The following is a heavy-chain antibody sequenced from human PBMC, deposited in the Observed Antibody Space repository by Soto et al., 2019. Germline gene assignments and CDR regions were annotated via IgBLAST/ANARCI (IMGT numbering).Heavy chain of an antibody. CDR2: IIPILGTA. Sequence: QVQLVQFGAEVKKPGSSVKVSYKASGGTFSSYTISWVRQAPGQGLEWMGRIIPILGTANYAQKFQGRVTITVDKSTGTAYMELSSLRSEDTAVYYCASFGYCSGGSCYKRVDIWGQGTMVTVSS. CDR3: ASFGYCSGGSCYKRVDI. CDR1: GGTFSSYT. D-gene: IGHD2-15*01. V-gene: IGHV1-69*08. J-gene: IGHJ3*02.